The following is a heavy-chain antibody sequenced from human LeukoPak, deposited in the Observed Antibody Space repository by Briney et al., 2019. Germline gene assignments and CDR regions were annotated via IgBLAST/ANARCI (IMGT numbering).Heavy chain of an antibody. CDR3: ARLLNNWNDENWFDP. Sequence: SETLSLTCAVYGGSFSGYYWSWIRQPPGKGLEWIGEINHSGSTNYNPSLKSRVTISVDTSKNQFSLKLSSVTAADTAVYYCARLLNNWNDENWFDPWGQGTLVTVSS. CDR1: GGSFSGYY. CDR2: INHSGST. D-gene: IGHD1-20*01. J-gene: IGHJ5*02. V-gene: IGHV4-34*01.